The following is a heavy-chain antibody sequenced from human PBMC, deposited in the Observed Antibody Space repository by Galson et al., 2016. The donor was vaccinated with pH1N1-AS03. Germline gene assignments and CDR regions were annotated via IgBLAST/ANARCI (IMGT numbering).Heavy chain of an antibody. Sequence: QSGAEVKKPGESLKISCKVSGYNFMSYWIGWVRQMPGKGLEWLGIMYPEDSDVRYSPSLRGQVTISADKSISTAYLQWTSLEASDTAIYFCARPSPLGIPGRKGLYAFDLWGQ. CDR2: MYPEDSDV. V-gene: IGHV5-51*03. J-gene: IGHJ3*01. CDR3: ARPSPLGIPGRKGLYAFDL. D-gene: IGHD7-27*01. CDR1: GYNFMSYW.